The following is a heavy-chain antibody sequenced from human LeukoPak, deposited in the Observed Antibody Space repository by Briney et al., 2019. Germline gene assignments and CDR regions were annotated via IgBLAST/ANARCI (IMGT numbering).Heavy chain of an antibody. J-gene: IGHJ4*02. D-gene: IGHD3-10*01. CDR3: ARLEGFGEDQIDY. CDR2: IYYSGST. V-gene: IGHV4-59*08. CDR1: GGSISSYY. Sequence: SETLSLTCTVSGGSISSYYWSWIRQPPGKGLEWIGYIYYSGSTNYNPSLKSRVTISVDTSKNQFSLKLSSVTAADTAVYYCARLEGFGEDQIDYWGQGTLVTVSS.